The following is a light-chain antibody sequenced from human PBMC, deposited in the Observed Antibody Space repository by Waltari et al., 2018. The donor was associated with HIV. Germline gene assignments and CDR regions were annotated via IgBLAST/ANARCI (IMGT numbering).Light chain of an antibody. CDR2: RAE. CDR3: LLYDGGRQPTWV. Sequence: VVTQEPSLTVSPGGTVTLTCTSSTGAVTSSSYASGFQQRPGQAPRPLIYRAENSHSWPPAHFSGSLLGAKSALTLFGAQPEDEADYFCLLYDGGRQPTWVFGGGTKLTV. CDR1: TGAVTSSSY. V-gene: IGLV7-43*01. J-gene: IGLJ3*02.